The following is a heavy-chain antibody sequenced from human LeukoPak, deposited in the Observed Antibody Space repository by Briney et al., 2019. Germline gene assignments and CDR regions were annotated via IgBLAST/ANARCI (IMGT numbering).Heavy chain of an antibody. CDR2: INPNSGGT. Sequence: EASVKVSCKASGYTLTSYDINWVRQATGQGLEWMGWINPNSGGTNYAQKFQGRVAMTRDTSISTAYMELSRLRSDDTAVYYCARPGTTGTTAYDYWGQGTLVTVSS. CDR3: ARPGTTGTTAYDY. D-gene: IGHD1-1*01. CDR1: GYTLTSYD. J-gene: IGHJ4*02. V-gene: IGHV1-2*02.